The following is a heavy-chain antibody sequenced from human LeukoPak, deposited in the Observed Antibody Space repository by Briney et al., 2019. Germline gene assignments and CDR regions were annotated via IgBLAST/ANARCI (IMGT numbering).Heavy chain of an antibody. Sequence: GASVKVSCKASGGTFSSYAISWVRQAPGQGLEWMGGIIPIFGTANYAQKFQSRVTITTDESTSTACMELSSLRSEDTAVYYCAGEYGSGSYFGYNWFDPWGQGTLVTVSS. CDR1: GGTFSSYA. J-gene: IGHJ5*02. CDR2: IIPIFGTA. V-gene: IGHV1-69*05. CDR3: AGEYGSGSYFGYNWFDP. D-gene: IGHD3-10*01.